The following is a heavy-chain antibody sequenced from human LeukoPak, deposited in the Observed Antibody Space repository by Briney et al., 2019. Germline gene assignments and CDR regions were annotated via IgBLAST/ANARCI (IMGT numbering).Heavy chain of an antibody. J-gene: IGHJ6*03. CDR2: IWHDGSNK. D-gene: IGHD7-27*01. CDR3: AKDGDAGTSYYFYYMDV. Sequence: PGGSLRLSCAASGFTFSDYGMHWVRQAPGKGLEWVAIIWHDGSNKYYADSAQGRFTISRDSSKNTLYLQMNSLRAEDTAVYYCAKDGDAGTSYYFYYMDVWGKGTTVTVSS. CDR1: GFTFSDYG. V-gene: IGHV3-33*06.